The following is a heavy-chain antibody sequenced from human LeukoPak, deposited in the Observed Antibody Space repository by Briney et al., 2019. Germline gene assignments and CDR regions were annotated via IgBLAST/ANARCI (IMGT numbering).Heavy chain of an antibody. CDR2: VYYSGST. D-gene: IGHD6-19*01. CDR3: ARGGYSSGVFDY. J-gene: IGHJ4*02. Sequence: KPSETLSLTCTVSGGSINSYFWSWIRQPPGKGLEWIGHVYYSGSTKNNPSLKSRVTISVDTSKNQFSLKLSSVTAADTAVYYCARGGYSSGVFDYWGQGTLVTVSS. V-gene: IGHV4-59*01. CDR1: GGSINSYF.